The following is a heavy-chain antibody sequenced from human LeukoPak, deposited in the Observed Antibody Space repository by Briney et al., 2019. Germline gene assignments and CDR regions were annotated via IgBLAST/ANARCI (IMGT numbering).Heavy chain of an antibody. D-gene: IGHD4-17*01. J-gene: IGHJ4*02. CDR1: GFTFSTYA. Sequence: GGSLRLSCAASGFTFSTYAMSWVRQAPGKGLDWVSTINDGGSDTHYADSVTGRFTISRDNSKNTVYLQINSLRAEDTAVYYCAKALYGDYGRFDYWGQGTLVTVSS. CDR2: INDGGSDT. V-gene: IGHV3-23*01. CDR3: AKALYGDYGRFDY.